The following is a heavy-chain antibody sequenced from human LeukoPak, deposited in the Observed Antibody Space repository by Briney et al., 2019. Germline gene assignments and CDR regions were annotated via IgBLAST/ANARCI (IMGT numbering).Heavy chain of an antibody. Sequence: PGGSLRLSCAASGFTFSDYYMSWIRQAPGKGLEWVSYISGSGSSIYYADSVKGRFTISRDNAKNSLVLQMNSLGAEDTAVYYCARRSGSYQPDFDHWGQGTLVTVSS. CDR2: ISGSGSSI. CDR3: ARRSGSYQPDFDH. V-gene: IGHV3-11*01. CDR1: GFTFSDYY. D-gene: IGHD1-26*01. J-gene: IGHJ4*02.